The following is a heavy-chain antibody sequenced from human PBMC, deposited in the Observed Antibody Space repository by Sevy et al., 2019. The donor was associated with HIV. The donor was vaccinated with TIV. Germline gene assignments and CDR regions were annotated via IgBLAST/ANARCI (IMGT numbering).Heavy chain of an antibody. Sequence: GGSLRLSCAASGFTFSSYSMNWVLQAPGKGLEWVSSISSSSSYIYYADSVKGRFTISRDNAKNSLYLQMNSLRAEDTAVYYCASFNYYDSSGYYFVYWGQGTLVTVSS. D-gene: IGHD3-22*01. J-gene: IGHJ4*02. V-gene: IGHV3-21*01. CDR3: ASFNYYDSSGYYFVY. CDR2: ISSSSSYI. CDR1: GFTFSSYS.